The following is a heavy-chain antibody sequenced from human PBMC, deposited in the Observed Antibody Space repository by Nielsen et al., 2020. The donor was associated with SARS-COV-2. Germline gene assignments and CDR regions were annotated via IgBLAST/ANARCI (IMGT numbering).Heavy chain of an antibody. CDR3: ARDLGFGEFLYGMDV. Sequence: SMKVSCKASGGTFSSYAISWVRQAPGQGLEWMGGIIPIFGTANYAQKFQGRVTITADESTSTAYMELSSLRSEDTAVYYCARDLGFGEFLYGMDVWGQGTTVTVSS. D-gene: IGHD3-10*01. J-gene: IGHJ6*02. V-gene: IGHV1-69*13. CDR2: IIPIFGTA. CDR1: GGTFSSYA.